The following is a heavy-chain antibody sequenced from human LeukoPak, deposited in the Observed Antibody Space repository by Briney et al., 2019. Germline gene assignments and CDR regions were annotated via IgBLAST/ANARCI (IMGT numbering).Heavy chain of an antibody. J-gene: IGHJ3*02. CDR2: IDARSGIT. D-gene: IGHD3-3*01. V-gene: IGHV3-48*01. CDR1: GFTFTIFG. CDR3: ARTYDFGRGPPGDAFDN. Sequence: GGSLRLSCAASGFTFTIFGLNWVRQAPGKGPEWVSYIDARSGITYYADSVQGQFTLSRDNARESVFLQMDSLRVDDTAVYYCARTYDFGRGPPGDAFDNWGPGTWVIVSS.